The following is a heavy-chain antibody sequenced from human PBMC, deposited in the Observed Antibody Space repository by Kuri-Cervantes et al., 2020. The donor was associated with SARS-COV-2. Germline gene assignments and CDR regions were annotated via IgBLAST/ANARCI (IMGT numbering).Heavy chain of an antibody. J-gene: IGHJ3*02. D-gene: IGHD6-19*01. CDR3: ARVEYNSGWYGAYDM. CDR2: LSYDGSTK. Sequence: GGSLRLSCTASGFTFSNYAIHWVRQAPGKGPEWVAVLSYDGSTKYYADSVKGRFTISRDSSKNTLYLQMDSLRAEDAAAYYCARVEYNSGWYGAYDMWGQGTMVTVSS. CDR1: GFTFSNYA. V-gene: IGHV3-30*01.